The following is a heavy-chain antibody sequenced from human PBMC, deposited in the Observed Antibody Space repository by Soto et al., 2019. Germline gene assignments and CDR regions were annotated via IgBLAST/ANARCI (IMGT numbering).Heavy chain of an antibody. CDR1: GFTFSSYG. J-gene: IGHJ4*02. CDR2: ISYDGSNK. V-gene: IGHV3-30*18. Sequence: GGSLRLSCAASGFTFSSYGMHWVRQAPGKGLEWVAVISYDGSNKYYADSVKGRFTISRDNSKNTLYLQMNSLRVEDTAVYYCAKGAGGYSGYDYFDYWGQGTLVTVSS. CDR3: AKGAGGYSGYDYFDY. D-gene: IGHD5-12*01.